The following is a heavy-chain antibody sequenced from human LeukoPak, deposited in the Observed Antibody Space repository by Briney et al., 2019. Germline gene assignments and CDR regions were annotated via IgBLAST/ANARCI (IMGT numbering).Heavy chain of an antibody. CDR1: GFTFSTYS. D-gene: IGHD1-26*01. V-gene: IGHV3-48*01. Sequence: GGSLRLSCAASGFTFSTYSMNWVRQAPGKGLEWVSYISSSSSTIYYADSVKGRFTISRDTAKNSLYLQMNSLRAEDTAVFYCVRDLTLGAIDYWGQGTLVTVSS. J-gene: IGHJ4*02. CDR3: VRDLTLGAIDY. CDR2: ISSSSSTI.